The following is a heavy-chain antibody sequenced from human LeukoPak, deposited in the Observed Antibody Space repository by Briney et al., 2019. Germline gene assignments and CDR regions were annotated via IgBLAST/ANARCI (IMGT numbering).Heavy chain of an antibody. CDR1: GGTLSSYA. Sequence: SVKVSCKASGGTLSSYAISWVRQAPGQGLEWMGGIIPIFGTANYAQKFQGRVTITADKSTSTAYMELSSLRSEDTAVYYCASPSNGAFDIWGQGTMVTVSS. V-gene: IGHV1-69*06. CDR3: ASPSNGAFDI. D-gene: IGHD6-25*01. CDR2: IIPIFGTA. J-gene: IGHJ3*02.